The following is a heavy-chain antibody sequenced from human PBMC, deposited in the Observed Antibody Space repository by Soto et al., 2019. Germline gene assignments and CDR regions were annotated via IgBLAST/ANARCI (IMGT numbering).Heavy chain of an antibody. Sequence: GGSLRLSCAASGFTFSSYSMNWVRQAPGKGLEWVSYISSSSGTIYYADSVKGRFTISRDNAKNSLYLQMNSLRAEDTAVYYCARDSGYSYGPFDYWGQGTLVTVSS. D-gene: IGHD5-18*01. V-gene: IGHV3-48*01. CDR1: GFTFSSYS. CDR3: ARDSGYSYGPFDY. J-gene: IGHJ4*02. CDR2: ISSSSGTI.